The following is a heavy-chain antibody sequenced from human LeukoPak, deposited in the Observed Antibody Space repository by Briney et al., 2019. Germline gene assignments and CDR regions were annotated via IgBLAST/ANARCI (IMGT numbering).Heavy chain of an antibody. J-gene: IGHJ4*02. CDR3: AAYYYDSSGYDLRFY. CDR1: GFTFSNYG. D-gene: IGHD3-22*01. V-gene: IGHV3-33*01. Sequence: GRSLRLSCAASGFTFSNYGMHWVRQAPGKGLEWVAVIWYDGSKKYHADSVKGRFTISRDNSKNTLNLQMNSLRVEGTAVYYCAAYYYDSSGYDLRFYWGQGTLVTVSS. CDR2: IWYDGSKK.